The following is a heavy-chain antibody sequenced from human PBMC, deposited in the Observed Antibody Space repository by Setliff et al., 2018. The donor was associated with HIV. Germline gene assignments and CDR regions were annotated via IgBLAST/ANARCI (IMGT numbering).Heavy chain of an antibody. Sequence: AGESLRISCETSGYSFTTHWIGWVRQMPGKGLEWMGVIYPGDSHTTYSPSFQGQVTISADKSISTAYLHWSTLKASDTATYYCARALWRDSSGPFHFWGQGTLVTVSS. D-gene: IGHD3-22*01. CDR1: GYSFTTHW. CDR2: IYPGDSHT. J-gene: IGHJ4*02. CDR3: ARALWRDSSGPFHF. V-gene: IGHV5-51*01.